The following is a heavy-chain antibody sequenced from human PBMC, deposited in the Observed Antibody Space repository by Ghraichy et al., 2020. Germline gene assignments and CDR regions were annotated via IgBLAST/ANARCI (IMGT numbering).Heavy chain of an antibody. Sequence: SETLSLTCTVSGGSISSYYWSWIRQPPGKGLEWIGYIYYSGSTNYNPSLKSRVTISVDTSKNPFSLKLSSVTAADTAVYYCARTHRRIGVVVPAAIVRWFDPWGQGTLVTVSS. D-gene: IGHD2-2*01. CDR3: ARTHRRIGVVVPAAIVRWFDP. J-gene: IGHJ5*02. V-gene: IGHV4-59*08. CDR2: IYYSGST. CDR1: GGSISSYY.